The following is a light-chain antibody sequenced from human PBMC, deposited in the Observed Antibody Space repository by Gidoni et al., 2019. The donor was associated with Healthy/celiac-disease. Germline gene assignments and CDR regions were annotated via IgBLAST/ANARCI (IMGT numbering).Light chain of an antibody. CDR2: ASS. CDR1: QGISSY. V-gene: IGKV1-8*01. CDR3: QRYYSYPFT. J-gene: IGKJ3*01. Sequence: AIRMTQSPSSFSASTGDRVTITCRASQGISSYLAWYQQKPGKAPKLLIYASSTLQSGVPSRFSGSGSWTDFTLTISCLQSEDFATYYCQRYYSYPFTFXPXTKVDIK.